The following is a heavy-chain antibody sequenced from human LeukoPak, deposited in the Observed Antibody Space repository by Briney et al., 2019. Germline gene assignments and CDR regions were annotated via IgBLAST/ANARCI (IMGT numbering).Heavy chain of an antibody. Sequence: AASVKVSCKASGYPFTSYGTSWVRQAPGQGLEWMGWISAYNGNTNYAQKLHGRVTMTTDTSTSTAYMELRSLRSDDTAVYYCARDPVAAAGTGGDYWGQGTLVTVSS. CDR2: ISAYNGNT. CDR1: GYPFTSYG. V-gene: IGHV1-18*01. J-gene: IGHJ4*02. D-gene: IGHD6-13*01. CDR3: ARDPVAAAGTGGDY.